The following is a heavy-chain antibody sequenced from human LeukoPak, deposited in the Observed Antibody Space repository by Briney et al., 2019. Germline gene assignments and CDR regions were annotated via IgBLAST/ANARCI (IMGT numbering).Heavy chain of an antibody. CDR2: VSGSGDNT. CDR1: GCTFSNYA. J-gene: IGHJ5*02. Sequence: PRGSLRLSCAASGCTFSNYAMSWVRQAPGKGLQWVSTVSGSGDNTYYADSVRGRFSISRDNSKNTLYLQMNSLRAEDTAFYYCAKTSSGSNPTWGQGTLVTVSS. CDR3: AKTSSGSNPT. D-gene: IGHD1-26*01. V-gene: IGHV3-23*01.